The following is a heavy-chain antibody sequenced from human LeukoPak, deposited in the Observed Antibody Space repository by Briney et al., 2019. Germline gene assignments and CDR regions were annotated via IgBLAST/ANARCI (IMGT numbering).Heavy chain of an antibody. Sequence: ASVKVSCKASGYTFSSYGISWVRQAPGQGLDWMGWISTYTGNTKYVQKFQGRVTMTTDTSTTTAYMELRALRSDDTAVHYCARDSALDYYDSENWFDRWGQGTLVTVSS. CDR1: GYTFSSYG. CDR3: ARDSALDYYDSENWFDR. D-gene: IGHD3-10*01. V-gene: IGHV1-18*01. J-gene: IGHJ5*02. CDR2: ISTYTGNT.